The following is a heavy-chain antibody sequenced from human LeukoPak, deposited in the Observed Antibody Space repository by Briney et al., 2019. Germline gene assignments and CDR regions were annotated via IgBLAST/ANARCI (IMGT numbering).Heavy chain of an antibody. CDR1: GFTFSSYG. V-gene: IGHV3-30*02. J-gene: IGHJ4*02. D-gene: IGHD6-13*01. CDR3: AKESIAAAGTVGY. CDR2: IRYDGSNK. Sequence: GGSLRLSCAASGFTFSSYGMHWVRRAPGKGLEWVAFIRYDGSNKYYADSVKGRFTISRDNSKNTLYLQMNSLRAEDTAVHYCAKESIAAAGTVGYWGQGTLVTVSS.